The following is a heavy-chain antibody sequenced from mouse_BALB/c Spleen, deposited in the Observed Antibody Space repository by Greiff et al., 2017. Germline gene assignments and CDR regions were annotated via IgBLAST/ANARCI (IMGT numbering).Heavy chain of an antibody. D-gene: IGHD3-3*01. CDR1: GYTFTSYW. CDR2: IDPSDSYT. Sequence: QVQLQQPGAELVKPGASVKLSCKASGYTFTSYWMHWVKQRPGQGLEWIGEIDPSDSYTNYTQKFKGKATLTVDKSSSTAYMQLSSLTSEDSAVYYCARRAFYAMDYWGQGTSVTVSS. V-gene: IGHV1-69*02. J-gene: IGHJ4*01. CDR3: ARRAFYAMDY.